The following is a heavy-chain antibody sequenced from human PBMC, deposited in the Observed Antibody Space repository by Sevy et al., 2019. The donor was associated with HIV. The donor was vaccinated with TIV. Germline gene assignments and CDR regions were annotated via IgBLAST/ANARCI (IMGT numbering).Heavy chain of an antibody. D-gene: IGHD2-21*01. J-gene: IGHJ4*02. CDR1: GFTFSSNW. V-gene: IGHV3-7*01. Sequence: GGSLRLSCVASGFTFSSNWMTWVRQAPGKGLEWVANVKQDMSEKDYADSVKGRFTISRDNAKNSLYLQMNSLRAEDTAVYYCGRAQQVTMLVVIGGLYFDLWGQGTLVTVSS. CDR2: VKQDMSEK. CDR3: GRAQQVTMLVVIGGLYFDL.